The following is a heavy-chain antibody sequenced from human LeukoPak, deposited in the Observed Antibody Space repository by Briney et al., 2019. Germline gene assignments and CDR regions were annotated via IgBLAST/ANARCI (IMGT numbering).Heavy chain of an antibody. Sequence: ASVKVSCKASGYTFTSYGISWVRQAPGQGLEWMGWISAYNGNTNYAQKLQGRVTMTTDTSTSTAYMELRSLRSDDTAVYYCARKYYDILTGHYKTFDYWGQGTLVTVSS. CDR2: ISAYNGNT. CDR1: GYTFTSYG. J-gene: IGHJ4*02. CDR3: ARKYYDILTGHYKTFDY. D-gene: IGHD3-9*01. V-gene: IGHV1-18*01.